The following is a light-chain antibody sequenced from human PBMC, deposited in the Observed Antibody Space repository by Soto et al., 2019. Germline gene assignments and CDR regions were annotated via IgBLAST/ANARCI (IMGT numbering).Light chain of an antibody. CDR2: GAS. J-gene: IGKJ1*01. CDR1: QSGSNNY. V-gene: IGKV3-20*01. Sequence: ESVVPQSRGTMSLSPGERATLSCRASQSGSNNYLAWYQQNPGQAPSLLIYGASTRATGIPDRFSGSGSGTDFTLPISRLEPEEFAVYDCQRYGSSGTSGQATTVDLK. CDR3: QRYGSSGT.